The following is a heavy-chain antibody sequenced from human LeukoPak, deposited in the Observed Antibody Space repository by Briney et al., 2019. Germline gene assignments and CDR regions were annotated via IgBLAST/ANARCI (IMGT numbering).Heavy chain of an antibody. D-gene: IGHD3-22*01. CDR1: GGTFSSYA. CDR3: ASDYDSSGYYYPKFDY. V-gene: IGHV1-69*05. Sequence: SVKVSCKASGGTFSSYAISWVRQAPGQGLEWMGRIIPIFGTANYAQKFQGRVTITTDESMSTAYMELSSLRSEDTALYYCASDYDSSGYYYPKFDYWGQGTLVTVSS. CDR2: IIPIFGTA. J-gene: IGHJ4*02.